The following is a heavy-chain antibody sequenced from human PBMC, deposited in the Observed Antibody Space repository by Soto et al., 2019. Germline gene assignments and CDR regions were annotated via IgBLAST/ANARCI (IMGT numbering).Heavy chain of an antibody. CDR1: GFSLSTRAVG. D-gene: IGHD7-27*01. V-gene: IGHV2-5*01. Sequence: QITLKESGPTLVKPTQTLTLTCTFSGFSLSTRAVGVGWIRQPLGKALEWLALIYWNDGQRYSPSLKNRLTITKDTSKNHVVLTMTNMDPADTATYYCAHRQDLGAFDIWGQGTMVTVSS. CDR3: AHRQDLGAFDI. J-gene: IGHJ3*02. CDR2: IYWNDGQ.